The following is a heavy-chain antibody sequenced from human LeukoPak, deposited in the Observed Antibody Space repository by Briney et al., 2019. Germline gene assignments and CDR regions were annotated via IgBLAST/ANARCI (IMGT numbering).Heavy chain of an antibody. CDR1: GYSFTNYW. D-gene: IGHD6-13*01. CDR2: ISPDGSDT. Sequence: GESRKISCKGSGYSFTNYWIGWVRQMPGKGLEWMGIISPDGSDTRYSPSFQGQVTISADKSITTAYLQWSSLKASDTAMYYCARLTSSWSFDYWGQGTLVTVSS. V-gene: IGHV5-51*01. J-gene: IGHJ4*02. CDR3: ARLTSSWSFDY.